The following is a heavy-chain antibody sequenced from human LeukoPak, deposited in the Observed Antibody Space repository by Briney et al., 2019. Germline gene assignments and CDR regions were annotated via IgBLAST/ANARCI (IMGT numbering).Heavy chain of an antibody. V-gene: IGHV4-61*02. CDR3: ARGWVLPRNPRPRPTDV. D-gene: IGHD3-22*01. Sequence: SATLSLTCTVSGGSISSGSYYWSWIRQPAGKGLEWIGRIYTSGSTNYNPSLKSRVTISVDTSKNQLSLKLSSVTDADTAVYYCARGWVLPRNPRPRPTDVCGKGTTVTVSS. CDR2: IYTSGST. CDR1: GGSISSGSYY. J-gene: IGHJ6*04.